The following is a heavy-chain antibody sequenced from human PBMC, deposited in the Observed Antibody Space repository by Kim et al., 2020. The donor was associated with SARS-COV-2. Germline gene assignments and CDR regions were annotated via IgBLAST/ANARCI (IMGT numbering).Heavy chain of an antibody. D-gene: IGHD3-16*01. Sequence: ASVKVSCKVSGYTLTELSMHWVRQAPGKGLEWMGGFDPEDGETIYAQKFQGRVTMTEDTSTDTAYMELSSLRSEDTAVYYCATSSPFTRHYYYYGMDVWGQGTTVTVSS. CDR3: ATSSPFTRHYYYYGMDV. V-gene: IGHV1-24*01. CDR1: GYTLTELS. CDR2: FDPEDGET. J-gene: IGHJ6*02.